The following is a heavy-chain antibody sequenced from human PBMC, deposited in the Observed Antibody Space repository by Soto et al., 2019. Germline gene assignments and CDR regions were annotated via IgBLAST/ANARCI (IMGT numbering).Heavy chain of an antibody. D-gene: IGHD2-15*01. J-gene: IGHJ6*03. CDR2: IYPGDSDT. CDR3: VTWSHCSGGSCYLHYYYMDV. V-gene: IGHV5-51*01. Sequence: PGESLKISCKGSGYSFTSYWIGWVRQMPGKGLEWMGIIYPGDSDTRYSPSFQGQVTISADKSISTAYLQWSSLKASDTAMYYCVTWSHCSGGSCYLHYYYMDVWGKGTTVTVSS. CDR1: GYSFTSYW.